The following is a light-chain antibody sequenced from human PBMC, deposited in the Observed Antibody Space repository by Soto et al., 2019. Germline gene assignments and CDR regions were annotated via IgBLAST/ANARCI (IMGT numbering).Light chain of an antibody. CDR1: QSVSSN. J-gene: IGKJ2*01. Sequence: EIVMTQSPATLSVSPGERATLSCRASQSVSSNLAWYQQKPGQAPRLLLYGASTRATGIPARFSGSGSGTEFTLTISSLQSEDFAVYYCQQYNNWLYTFGQGTKLEIK. CDR2: GAS. CDR3: QQYNNWLYT. V-gene: IGKV3-15*01.